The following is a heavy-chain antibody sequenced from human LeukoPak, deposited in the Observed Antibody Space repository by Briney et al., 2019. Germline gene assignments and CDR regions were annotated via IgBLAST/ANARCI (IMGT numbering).Heavy chain of an antibody. D-gene: IGHD5-18*01. CDR1: GVSISSYY. CDR2: IYYSGST. Sequence: SETLSLTCTVSGVSISSYYWSWIRQPPGKGLEWIGYIYYSGSTNYNPSLKSRVTISVDTSKTQFSLKLSRLRSDDTAVYYCARVPRGYSYGYFDYWGQGTLVTVSS. V-gene: IGHV4-59*01. J-gene: IGHJ4*02. CDR3: ARVPRGYSYGYFDY.